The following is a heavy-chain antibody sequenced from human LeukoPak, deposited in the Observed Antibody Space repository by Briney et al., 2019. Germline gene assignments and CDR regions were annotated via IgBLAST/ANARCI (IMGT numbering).Heavy chain of an antibody. CDR2: INPNSGGT. CDR1: GYTFTSYY. CDR3: ARETMQQLVYWFDP. V-gene: IGHV1-2*02. J-gene: IGHJ5*02. D-gene: IGHD6-13*01. Sequence: ASVKVSCKASGYTFTSYYMHWVRQAPGQGLEWMGWINPNSGGTNYAQKFQGRVTMTRDTSISTAYMELSRLRSDDTAVYYCARETMQQLVYWFDPWGQGTLVTVSS.